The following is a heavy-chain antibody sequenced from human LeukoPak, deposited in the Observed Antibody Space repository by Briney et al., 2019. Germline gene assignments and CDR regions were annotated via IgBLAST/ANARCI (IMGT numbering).Heavy chain of an antibody. V-gene: IGHV3-15*01. J-gene: IGHJ4*02. CDR2: IKSKTDGGTK. CDR3: TTDNYISLDY. CDR1: GFTFSNAW. Sequence: GGSLRLSCAASGFTFSNAWMNWVRQTPGKGLEWVGRIKSKTDGGTKDYAVPVKGRFTISRDDSKNTLYLHMNSLKTEDTAVYYCTTDNYISLDYWGQGTLVTVSS. D-gene: IGHD4-11*01.